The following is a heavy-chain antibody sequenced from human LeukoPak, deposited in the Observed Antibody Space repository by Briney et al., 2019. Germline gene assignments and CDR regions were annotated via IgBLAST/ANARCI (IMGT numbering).Heavy chain of an antibody. CDR2: IYHSGST. V-gene: IGHV4-38-2*02. CDR1: GYSISSGYY. CDR3: ARSVEGYCSGGSCYSYYYYMDV. D-gene: IGHD2-15*01. J-gene: IGHJ6*03. Sequence: SETLSLTCTVSGYSISSGYYWGWIRQPPGKGLEWIGSIYHSGSTYYNPSLKSRVTISVDTSKNQFSLKLSSVTAADTAVYYCARSVEGYCSGGSCYSYYYYMDVWGKGTTVTVSS.